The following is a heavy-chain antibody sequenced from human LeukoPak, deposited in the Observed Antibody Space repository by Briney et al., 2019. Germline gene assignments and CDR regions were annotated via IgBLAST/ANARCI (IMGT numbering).Heavy chain of an antibody. CDR2: ISDRSTNI. CDR1: GFSLSAFG. D-gene: IGHD3-16*01. Sequence: GGSVRLSCAVSGFSLSAFGMHWARQAPGKGLEWVSYISDRSTNIYYADSVKARFTISRDNAKNSLFLQMNSLRAEDTAVYFCVADWPVWWGQGTLVTVSS. J-gene: IGHJ4*02. CDR3: VADWPVW. V-gene: IGHV3-48*01.